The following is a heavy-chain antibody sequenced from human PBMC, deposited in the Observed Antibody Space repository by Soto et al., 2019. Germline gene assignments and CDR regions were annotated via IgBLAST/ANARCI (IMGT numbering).Heavy chain of an antibody. CDR1: GFTFSSYS. V-gene: IGHV3-21*01. CDR3: ARGGMVRGNDYYYYGMDV. Sequence: GGSLRLSCAASGFTFSSYSMNWVRQAPGKGLESVSSISSSRSYIYYADSVKCRFTISRDNAKNSLYLQMNSLRAEDTAVYYCARGGMVRGNDYYYYGMDVWGQGTTVTVSS. D-gene: IGHD3-10*01. CDR2: ISSSRSYI. J-gene: IGHJ6*02.